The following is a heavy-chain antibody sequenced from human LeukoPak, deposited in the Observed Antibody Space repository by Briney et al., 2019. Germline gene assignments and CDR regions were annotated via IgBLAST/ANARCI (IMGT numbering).Heavy chain of an antibody. D-gene: IGHD3-9*01. V-gene: IGHV3-30-3*01. CDR3: ARDGGYFDWLFGEAIDY. CDR1: GFTFSSYA. Sequence: PGGSLRLSCAASGFTFSSYAMHWVRQAPGKGLEWVAVISYDGSNKYYADSVKGRFTISRDNSKNTLYLQMNSLRDEDTAVYYCARDGGYFDWLFGEAIDYWGQGTLVTVSS. CDR2: ISYDGSNK. J-gene: IGHJ4*02.